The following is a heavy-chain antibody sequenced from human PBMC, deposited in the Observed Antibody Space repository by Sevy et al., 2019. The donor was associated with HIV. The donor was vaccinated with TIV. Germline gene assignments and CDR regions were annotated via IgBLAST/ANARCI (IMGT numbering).Heavy chain of an antibody. D-gene: IGHD6-6*01. V-gene: IGHV3-23*01. J-gene: IGHJ2*01. CDR3: ARGLLARPRGDYWYFDL. Sequence: GGSLRLSCTASGFTFSPYPMSWVRQAPGKGLEWVPGFSGSPLPTYYGGAAYYADSVKGRLTITRDNAKNTLYLEMNSLRDEDSAVFHCARGLLARPRGDYWYFDLWGRGTLVTVSS. CDR1: GFTFSPYP. CDR2: FSGSPLPTYYGGAA.